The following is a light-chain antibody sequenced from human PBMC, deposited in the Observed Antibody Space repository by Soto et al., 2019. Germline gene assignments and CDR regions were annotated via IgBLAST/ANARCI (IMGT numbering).Light chain of an antibody. V-gene: IGKV3-20*01. CDR3: QQYGGSTRT. J-gene: IGKJ1*01. CDR2: GAS. Sequence: DIVLTQSPATLSLSPGEIATLSCRASQSVTTQLAWYQQKPGQAPRLIIHGASSRATGVPDRITGSGSGTDFTLSISRLEPEDFAVYYCQQYGGSTRTFGQGTKVDIK. CDR1: QSVTTQ.